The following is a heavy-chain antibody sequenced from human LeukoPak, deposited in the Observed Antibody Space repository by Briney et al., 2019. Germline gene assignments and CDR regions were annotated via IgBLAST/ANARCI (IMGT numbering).Heavy chain of an antibody. CDR1: GGTFSSYD. V-gene: IGHV1-8*02. Sequence: ASVKVSCKASGGTFSSYDINWVRQATGQGLEWMGWMNPNSGNTGYAQKFQGRVTINRNTSISTAYMELSSLRSEDSAVYYCARCATPRIACFDFWGQGTLVTVSS. CDR2: MNPNSGNT. CDR3: ARCATPRIACFDF. J-gene: IGHJ4*02. D-gene: IGHD2-15*01.